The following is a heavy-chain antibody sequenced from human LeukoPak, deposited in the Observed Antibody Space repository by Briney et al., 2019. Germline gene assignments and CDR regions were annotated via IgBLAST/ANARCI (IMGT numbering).Heavy chain of an antibody. J-gene: IGHJ4*02. V-gene: IGHV5-51*01. CDR3: ARLVEPAANPLWCGELLQGAGGDY. CDR2: IYPGDSDT. Sequence: LGESLKISCKCSGYSFTSYWIGCVRQIPGKGLEWMGIIYPGDSDTRYSPSFQGQVTISADKSISTAYLQWSSLKASDTAMYYCARLVEPAANPLWCGELLQGAGGDYWGQGTLVTVSS. CDR1: GYSFTSYW. D-gene: IGHD3-10*01.